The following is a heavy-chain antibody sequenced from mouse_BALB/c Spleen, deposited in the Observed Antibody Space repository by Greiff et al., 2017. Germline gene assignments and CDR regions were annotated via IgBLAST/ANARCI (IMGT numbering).Heavy chain of an antibody. CDR1: GFTFSSYA. CDR3: ASLPGTGTFAY. J-gene: IGHJ3*01. V-gene: IGHV5-9-4*01. Sequence: EVKLVESGGGLVKPGGSLKLSCAASGFTFSSYAMSWVRQSPEKRLEWVAEISSGGSYTYYPDTVTGRFTISRDNAKNTLYLEMSSLRSEDTAMYYCASLPGTGTFAYWGQGTLVTVSA. CDR2: ISSGGSYT. D-gene: IGHD4-1*01.